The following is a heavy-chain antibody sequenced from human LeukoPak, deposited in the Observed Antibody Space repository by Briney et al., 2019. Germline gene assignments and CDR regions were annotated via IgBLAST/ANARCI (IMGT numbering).Heavy chain of an antibody. CDR1: GGSISSYY. Sequence: SETLSLTCTVSGGSISSYYLSWIRQPAGKGLEWIGRFYPSGSTKYNPSLKSRLTMSVDTSKKQFSPKLTSVTAADTAVYYCARERYSSGWYGEGEGYYVDYWGXGALVTVSS. J-gene: IGHJ4*01. D-gene: IGHD6-19*01. CDR2: FYPSGST. CDR3: ARERYSSGWYGEGEGYYVDY. V-gene: IGHV4-4*07.